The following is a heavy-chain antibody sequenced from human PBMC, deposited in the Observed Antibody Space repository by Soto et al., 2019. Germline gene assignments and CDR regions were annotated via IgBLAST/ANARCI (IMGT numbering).Heavy chain of an antibody. CDR3: ARRVVVAGYYYYHGMDV. V-gene: IGHV4-59*08. CDR2: IFYTGST. J-gene: IGHJ6*02. CDR1: GGSINSYY. Sequence: QVQLQESGPGLVKPSETLSLTCSVSGGSINSYYWAWIRQSPGKGLEWIEYIFYTGSTNYNPSLESRVTISVDTSKKYFSLILRSVTAADTAVYYCARRVVVAGYYYYHGMDVWGQGTTVTVSS. D-gene: IGHD6-19*01.